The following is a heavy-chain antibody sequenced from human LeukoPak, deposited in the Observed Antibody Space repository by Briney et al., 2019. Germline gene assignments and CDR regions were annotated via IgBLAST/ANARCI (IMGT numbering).Heavy chain of an antibody. CDR1: GGSFSGYY. CDR3: ARGRLLRARYYYYMDV. Sequence: SETLSLTCAVYGGSFSGYYWSWIRQPPGKGLEWIGEINHSGSTNYNPSLKSRVTISVDTSKNQFSLKLSSVTAADTAVYYCARGRLLRARYYYYMDVWGKGTTVTVSS. D-gene: IGHD2-15*01. CDR2: INHSGST. V-gene: IGHV4-34*01. J-gene: IGHJ6*03.